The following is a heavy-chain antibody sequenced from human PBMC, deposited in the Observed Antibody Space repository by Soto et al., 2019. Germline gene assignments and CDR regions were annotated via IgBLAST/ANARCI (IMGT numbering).Heavy chain of an antibody. J-gene: IGHJ4*02. V-gene: IGHV3-30*04. CDR1: GCNFSSYA. Sequence: QVQLVESGGGVVQHGRSLRLSCAASGCNFSSYAMHWVRQAPGKGQEWVAVIAYDGRNKYYADSVKGRFTISRDKAKNTLYLQMNSVRIEDTAVYYCARDLGRVFDYWGQGTLVTVSS. CDR2: IAYDGRNK. CDR3: ARDLGRVFDY. D-gene: IGHD1-26*01.